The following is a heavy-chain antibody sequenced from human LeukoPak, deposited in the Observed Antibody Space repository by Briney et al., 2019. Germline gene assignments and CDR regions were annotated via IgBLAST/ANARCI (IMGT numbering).Heavy chain of an antibody. D-gene: IGHD5-18*01. Sequence: GGSLRLSCAASGFTVSSNYMSWVRQAPGKGLEWVSVIYSGGSTYCADSVKGRFTISRDNSKNTLYLQMNSLRAEDTAVYYCARDGGYSYGDAFDIWGQGTMVTVSS. CDR2: IYSGGST. V-gene: IGHV3-53*01. CDR1: GFTVSSNY. CDR3: ARDGGYSYGDAFDI. J-gene: IGHJ3*02.